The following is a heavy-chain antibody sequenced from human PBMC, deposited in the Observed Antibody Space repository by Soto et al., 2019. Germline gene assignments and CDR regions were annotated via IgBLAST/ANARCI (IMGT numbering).Heavy chain of an antibody. J-gene: IGHJ5*02. CDR3: ARMYSSGSGWFHP. CDR1: GGSISGYY. CDR2: IYSSGSI. V-gene: IGHV4-4*08. Sequence: PSETLSLTCTVSGGSISGYYWSWIRQPPGKGLEWIGYIYSSGSIIYNPSLRSRVSISGDTSSNQFSMSLTSVTAADTARYYCARMYSSGSGWFHPWGQGTLVTVSS. D-gene: IGHD6-19*01.